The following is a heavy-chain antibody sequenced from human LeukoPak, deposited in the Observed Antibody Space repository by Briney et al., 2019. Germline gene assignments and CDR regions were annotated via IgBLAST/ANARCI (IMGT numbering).Heavy chain of an antibody. CDR3: AKLKQQLVDYFYYRMDV. Sequence: GGSLRLSCAASGFTFSSYGMHWVRQAPGKGLEWVAFIRYDGGNKYYPDSVKGRFTISRDNSKNTLYLQMNSLRAADTAMYYCAKLKQQLVDYFYYRMDVWGQGTTVTVSS. CDR1: GFTFSSYG. D-gene: IGHD6-13*01. J-gene: IGHJ6*02. CDR2: IRYDGGNK. V-gene: IGHV3-30*02.